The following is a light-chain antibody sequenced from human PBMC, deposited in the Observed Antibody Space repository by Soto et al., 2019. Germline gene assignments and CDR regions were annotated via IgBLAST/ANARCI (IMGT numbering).Light chain of an antibody. CDR2: LNNDGSH. V-gene: IGLV4-69*01. CDR3: ATWDDSLNGPV. CDR1: SGHSSYA. Sequence: QLVLTQSPSASASLGASVKLTCTLSSGHSSYAIAWHQKQPGKGPRYLMDLNNDGSHTKGDGIPDRFSGSSSGADRYLIISSLQSEDEADYYCATWDDSLNGPVFGGGTKLTVL. J-gene: IGLJ3*02.